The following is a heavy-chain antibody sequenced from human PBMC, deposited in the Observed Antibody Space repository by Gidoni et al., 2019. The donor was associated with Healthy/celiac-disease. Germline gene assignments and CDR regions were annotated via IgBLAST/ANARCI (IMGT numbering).Heavy chain of an antibody. D-gene: IGHD3-10*01. V-gene: IGHV4-34*01. CDR3: ARGSRGTYYYVSGSRYFDY. CDR1: GGSFSGYY. J-gene: IGHJ4*02. Sequence: QVQLQQLVAGLLKHSETLSLTCAVYGGSFSGYYWSWIRQPPGKRLEWIGEINHIGGTNYNPSLKSRVTISVDTSKNQFSLKLSSVTAADTAVYYCARGSRGTYYYVSGSRYFDYWGQGTLVTVSS. CDR2: INHIGGT.